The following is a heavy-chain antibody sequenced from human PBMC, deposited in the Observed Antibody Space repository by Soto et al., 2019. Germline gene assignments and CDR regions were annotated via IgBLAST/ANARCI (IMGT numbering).Heavy chain of an antibody. CDR2: IDYSGST. Sequence: PSETLSLTCTVSGGSISSYCWSWIRQPPGKGLEWIGCIDYSGSTNYNPSLKSRVTTSVDTSKNQFFLKLSSVTAADTAVYYCARSLRYSGGWYLDYWGQGALVTVSS. D-gene: IGHD6-19*01. CDR3: ARSLRYSGGWYLDY. J-gene: IGHJ4*02. V-gene: IGHV4-59*01. CDR1: GGSISSYC.